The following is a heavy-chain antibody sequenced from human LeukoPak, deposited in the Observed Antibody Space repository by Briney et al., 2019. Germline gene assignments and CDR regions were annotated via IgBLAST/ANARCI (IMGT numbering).Heavy chain of an antibody. J-gene: IGHJ2*01. CDR1: GGSISTYY. CDR2: IYYSGST. V-gene: IGHV4-59*01. Sequence: PPETLCLTCTVSGGSISTYYWSWIGQPPGKGLEWIGYIYYSGSTNYNPSLKSRITISVDTSKNQFSLKLSSVTAADTAMYYCARTAMVPAAMHTWCFDLWGRGTLVTVSS. CDR3: ARTAMVPAAMHTWCFDL. D-gene: IGHD2-2*01.